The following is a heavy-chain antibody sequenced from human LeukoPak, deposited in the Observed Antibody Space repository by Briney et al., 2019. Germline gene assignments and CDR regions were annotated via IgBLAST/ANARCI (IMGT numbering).Heavy chain of an antibody. Sequence: GGSMRLSCAASGATFTKYGMKWVRQAAGAGLEYISGISRSGDITHYADSVKGRFAISRDNVQNTLYLQMNSLRAEDTALYYCATEGFYYWGPGTQVTVSS. J-gene: IGHJ4*02. V-gene: IGHV3-23*01. CDR3: ATEGFYY. CDR1: GATFTKYG. CDR2: ISRSGDIT.